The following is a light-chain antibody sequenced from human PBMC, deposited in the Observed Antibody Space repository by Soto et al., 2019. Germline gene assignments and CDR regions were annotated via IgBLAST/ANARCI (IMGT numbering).Light chain of an antibody. Sequence: QSVLTQPPSASGTPGQRVTISCSGSSSNIGSNAVSWYQQLPGTAPKVLIYSNNQRPSGVPDRFSGSKSGTSASLAISELQSEDDADYYCATWDDSLNGWVFGGGTKLTVL. V-gene: IGLV1-44*01. CDR3: ATWDDSLNGWV. J-gene: IGLJ3*02. CDR1: SSNIGSNA. CDR2: SNN.